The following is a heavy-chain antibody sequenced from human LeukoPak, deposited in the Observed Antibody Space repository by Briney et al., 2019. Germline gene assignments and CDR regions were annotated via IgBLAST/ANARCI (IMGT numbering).Heavy chain of an antibody. CDR2: ISSSSSYI. CDR1: GFTFSSYS. Sequence: GGSLRPSCAASGFTFSSYSMNWARQAPGKGLEWVSSISSSSSYIYYADSVKGRFTISRDNAKNSLYLQMNSLRAEDTAVYYCARWLHGDYGGPGYFDYWGQGTLVTVSS. V-gene: IGHV3-21*01. D-gene: IGHD4-17*01. CDR3: ARWLHGDYGGPGYFDY. J-gene: IGHJ4*02.